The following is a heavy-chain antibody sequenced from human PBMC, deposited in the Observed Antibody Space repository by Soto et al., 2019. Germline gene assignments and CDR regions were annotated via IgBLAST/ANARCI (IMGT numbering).Heavy chain of an antibody. V-gene: IGHV4-61*01. D-gene: IGHD3-3*01. CDR2: IYYRGTA. J-gene: IGHJ6*02. CDR1: GDSVSSGPYY. CDR3: ARYYDFWSGYYSGRGLGYHHGLDV. Sequence: SETLSLTCNVSGDSVSSGPYYWSWVRQPPGKGLEWIGYIYYRGTANYNPSLKSRVTMSVDTSKNEISLRLSSVTAADTAVYYCARYYDFWSGYYSGRGLGYHHGLDVWGQGTTVTVSS.